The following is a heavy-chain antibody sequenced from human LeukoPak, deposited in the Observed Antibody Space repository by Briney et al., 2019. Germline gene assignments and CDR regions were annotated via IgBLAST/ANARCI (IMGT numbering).Heavy chain of an antibody. CDR3: ARDRSGDEYCFDY. D-gene: IGHD2-21*01. V-gene: IGHV4-59*01. CDR1: GGSISNFY. J-gene: IGHJ4*02. CDR2: IYSTGST. Sequence: ASETLSLTCSVSGGSISNFYWSWIRQPPGKGLEWIGDIYSTGSTNYTPSLKSRITISVDTSNNQFSLKLTSVIAADTDEYSCARDRSGDEYCFDYWGQGTLVTVPS.